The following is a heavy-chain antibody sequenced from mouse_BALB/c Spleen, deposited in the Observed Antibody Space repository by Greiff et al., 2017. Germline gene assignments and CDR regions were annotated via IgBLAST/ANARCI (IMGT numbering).Heavy chain of an antibody. D-gene: IGHD2-1*01. CDR1: GFTFSDYY. J-gene: IGHJ3*01. CDR2: ISDGGSYT. Sequence: DVQLVESGGGLVKPGGSLKLSCAASGFTFSDYYMYWVRQTPEKRLEWVATISDGGSYTYYPDSVKGRFTISRDNAKNNLYLQMSSLKSEDTAMYYCARDGNYGFAYWGQGTLVTVSA. CDR3: ARDGNYGFAY. V-gene: IGHV5-4*02.